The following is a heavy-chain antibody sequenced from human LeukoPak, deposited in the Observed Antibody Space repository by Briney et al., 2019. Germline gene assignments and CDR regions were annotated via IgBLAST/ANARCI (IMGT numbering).Heavy chain of an antibody. D-gene: IGHD3-3*01. Sequence: SSETLSLTCTVSGSSISSYYWSWIRQPPGKGLEWIGYIYYSGSTNYNPSLKSRVTISVDTSKNQFSLKLSSVTAADTAVYYCARHNGRPYDFWSGYNDYWGQGTLVTVSS. CDR3: ARHNGRPYDFWSGYNDY. CDR2: IYYSGST. J-gene: IGHJ4*02. V-gene: IGHV4-59*08. CDR1: GSSISSYY.